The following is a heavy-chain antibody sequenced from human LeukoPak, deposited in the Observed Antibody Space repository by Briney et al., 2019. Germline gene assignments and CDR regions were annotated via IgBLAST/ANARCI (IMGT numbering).Heavy chain of an antibody. J-gene: IGHJ4*02. CDR3: AKDLDIVSSSDFVDY. V-gene: IGHV3-23*01. CDR2: ISGSGGST. CDR1: GFTFSGYA. Sequence: GGSLRLSCAASGFTFSGYAMSWVRQAPGKGLEWVSAISGSGGSTYYADSVKGRFTISRDNSKNTLYLQMNSLRAEDTAVYYCAKDLDIVSSSDFVDYWGQGTLVTVSS. D-gene: IGHD6-6*01.